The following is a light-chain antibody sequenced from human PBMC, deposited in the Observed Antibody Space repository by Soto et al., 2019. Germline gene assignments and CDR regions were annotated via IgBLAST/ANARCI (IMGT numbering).Light chain of an antibody. CDR3: QQYNSFSKT. CDR1: QSIAYW. J-gene: IGKJ1*01. V-gene: IGKV1-5*01. CDR2: AAS. Sequence: DIQMTQSPSRLSASVGDRVTITCRASQSIAYWLASYQQKPGKAPNLLIYAASTLETGVPSRFSGSGYGTEFTLTIASLQPDDSATYYCQQYNSFSKTFGRGTKVDI.